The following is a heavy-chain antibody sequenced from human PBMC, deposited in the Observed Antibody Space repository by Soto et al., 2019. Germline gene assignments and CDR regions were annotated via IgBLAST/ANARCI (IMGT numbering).Heavy chain of an antibody. CDR2: IIPIFGTA. D-gene: IGHD6-13*01. Sequence: QVQLVQSGAEVKKPGSSVKVSCKASGGTFSSYAISWVRQAPGQGLEWMGGIIPIFGTANYAQKFQGRVKITADESTXXAXMXXSSLRSEDTDVYYCARDNDGIAAAGNYYYYYGMDVWGQGTTVTVSS. CDR1: GGTFSSYA. J-gene: IGHJ6*02. V-gene: IGHV1-69*12. CDR3: ARDNDGIAAAGNYYYYYGMDV.